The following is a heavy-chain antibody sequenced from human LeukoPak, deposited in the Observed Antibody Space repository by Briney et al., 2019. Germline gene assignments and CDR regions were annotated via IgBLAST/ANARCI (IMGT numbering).Heavy chain of an antibody. CDR2: IYYSGST. CDR1: GGSISSGDYY. J-gene: IGHJ2*01. V-gene: IGHV4-30-4*01. Sequence: SETLSLTCTVSGGSISSGDYYWSWIRQPPGKGLEWIGYIYYSGSTYYNPSLKSRATISVDTSKNQFSLKLSSVTAADTAVYSCARDRGGRDGYNRGYFDLWGRGTLVTVSS. CDR3: ARDRGGRDGYNRGYFDL. D-gene: IGHD5-24*01.